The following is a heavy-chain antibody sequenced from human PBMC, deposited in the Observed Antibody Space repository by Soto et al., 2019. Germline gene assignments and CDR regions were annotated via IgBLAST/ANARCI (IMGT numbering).Heavy chain of an antibody. J-gene: IGHJ1*01. CDR2: ISGSGNEA. CDR3: GKERRGSGWSVCNF. V-gene: IGHV3-23*01. CDR1: GFTFRDYA. Sequence: PXGSLRLSCAASGFTFRDYAMSWVRQAPGKGLEWVADISGSGNEARHADSVRGRFTISRDNSRDTLFLQMNSLTVDDTAVYYCGKERRGSGWSVCNFWGQGSLVTVSS. D-gene: IGHD6-19*01.